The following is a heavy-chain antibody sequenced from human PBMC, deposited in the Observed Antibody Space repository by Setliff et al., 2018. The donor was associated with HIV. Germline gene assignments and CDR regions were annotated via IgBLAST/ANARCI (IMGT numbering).Heavy chain of an antibody. CDR3: VHSLLGAPMVDY. CDR2: AYHSGRT. D-gene: IGHD3-16*01. CDR1: GYSITSGYS. J-gene: IGHJ4*02. Sequence: SETLSLTCAVSGYSITSGYSWGWIRQSPGKGLEWIGNAYHSGRTYYNPSLKSRVAMSIDTSKNQFSLRLNSVTAVDTAMYYCVHSLLGAPMVDYWGQGTLVTVSS. V-gene: IGHV4-38-2*01.